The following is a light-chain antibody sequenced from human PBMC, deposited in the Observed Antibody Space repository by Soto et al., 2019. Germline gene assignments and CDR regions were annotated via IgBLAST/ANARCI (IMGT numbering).Light chain of an antibody. J-gene: IGKJ1*01. CDR1: QSVSSDS. Sequence: EIVMTQSPATLSVSPGERATLSCRASQSVSSDSLAWYQHKLGQAPRLLIYGASTRATGIPDRFSGSGSGTDITLTISRLEPEDCAVYYCQQYGSSPQTFGQETKADIK. CDR3: QQYGSSPQT. V-gene: IGKV3-20*01. CDR2: GAS.